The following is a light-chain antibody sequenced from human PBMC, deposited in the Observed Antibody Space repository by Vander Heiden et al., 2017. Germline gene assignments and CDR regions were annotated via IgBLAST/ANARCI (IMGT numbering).Light chain of an antibody. V-gene: IGLV1-36*01. CDR3: AAWDDSLNGYV. J-gene: IGLJ1*01. CDR2: YDD. CDR1: SSNIGNNA. Sequence: QPLPTQPPSLSEALRQSVTISRSGSSSNIGNNAVSWYQQLPGKAPKLLIYYDDLLPSGVSDRFSGSKSGTSASLAISGLQSEDEADYYCAAWDDSLNGYVFGTGTKVTVL.